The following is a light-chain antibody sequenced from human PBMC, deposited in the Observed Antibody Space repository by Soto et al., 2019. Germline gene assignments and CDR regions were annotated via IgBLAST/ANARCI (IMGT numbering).Light chain of an antibody. V-gene: IGLV2-14*01. J-gene: IGLJ1*01. Sequence: QSVLTQPASVSGSPGQSITISCTGTSTDVGGYNYVSWYQQHPGKAPKLMIYEVSNRPPGISSRFSGSKSGNTASLTISGLQAEDEADYYCSSYTGSTLYVFGSGTKVTVL. CDR3: SSYTGSTLYV. CDR2: EVS. CDR1: STDVGGYNY.